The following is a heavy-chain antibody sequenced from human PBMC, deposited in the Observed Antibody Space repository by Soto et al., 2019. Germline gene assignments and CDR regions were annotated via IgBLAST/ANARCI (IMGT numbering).Heavy chain of an antibody. V-gene: IGHV4-30-4*01. D-gene: IGHD3-10*01. J-gene: IGHJ5*02. Sequence: SETLSLTCTVSGGSISSGDYYWSWIRQPPGKGLEWIGYIYYSGSTYYNPSLKSRVTISVDTPKNQFSLKLSSVTAADTAVYYCARDFGENGMFGWFDPWGQGTLVTVSS. CDR3: ARDFGENGMFGWFDP. CDR2: IYYSGST. CDR1: GGSISSGDYY.